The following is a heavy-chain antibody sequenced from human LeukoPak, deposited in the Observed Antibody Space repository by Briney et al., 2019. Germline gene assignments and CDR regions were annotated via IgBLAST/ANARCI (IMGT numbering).Heavy chain of an antibody. V-gene: IGHV3-33*01. CDR1: GFNFSSYG. D-gene: IGHD2-15*01. CDR2: IWYDGSNK. J-gene: IGHJ6*03. Sequence: GGSLRLFCAASGFNFSSYGLHWVRQAPGKGLEWVAVIWYDGSNKYYADSVKGRFTISRDNSKNTLYLQMNSLRAEDTAVYYCARDYCSGGSCYYYYYMDVWGKGTTVTVSS. CDR3: ARDYCSGGSCYYYYYMDV.